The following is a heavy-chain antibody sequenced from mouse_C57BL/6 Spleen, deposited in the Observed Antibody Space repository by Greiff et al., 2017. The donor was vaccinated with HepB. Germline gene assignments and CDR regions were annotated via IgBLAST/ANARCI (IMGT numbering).Heavy chain of an antibody. CDR3: ARLNYYGSRYFDV. V-gene: IGHV1-80*01. Sequence: VQVVESGAELVKPGASVKISCKASGYAFSSYWMNWVKQRPGKGLEWIGQIYPGDGDTNYNGKFKGKATLTADKSSSTAYMQLSSLTSEDSAVYFCARLNYYGSRYFDVWGTGTTVTVSS. D-gene: IGHD1-1*01. CDR1: GYAFSSYW. CDR2: IYPGDGDT. J-gene: IGHJ1*03.